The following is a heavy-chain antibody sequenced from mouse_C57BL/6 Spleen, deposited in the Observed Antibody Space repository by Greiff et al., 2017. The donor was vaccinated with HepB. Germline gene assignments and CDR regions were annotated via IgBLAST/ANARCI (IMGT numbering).Heavy chain of an antibody. D-gene: IGHD3-2*02. J-gene: IGHJ4*01. CDR2: IDPSDSET. Sequence: QVQLQQPGAELVRPGSSVKLSCKASGYTFTSYWMHWVKQRPIQGLEWIGNIDPSDSETHYNQKFKDKATLTVDKSSSTAYMQLSSLTSEDSAVYYCAREDSSGYSYAMDYWGQGTSVTVSS. CDR3: AREDSSGYSYAMDY. CDR1: GYTFTSYW. V-gene: IGHV1-52*01.